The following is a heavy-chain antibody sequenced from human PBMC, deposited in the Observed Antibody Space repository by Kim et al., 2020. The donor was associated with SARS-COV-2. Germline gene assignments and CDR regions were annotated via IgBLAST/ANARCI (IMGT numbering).Heavy chain of an antibody. CDR2: MSGIGFAT. Sequence: GGSLRLSCAASGFTFNTYAMSWVRQPQGKGLEWVSTMSGIGFATYYPDSVRGRFTIFRDNSKNTLYLQMNTLKAEDTPITYFAKDKLKDPYGMDVWAQGT. CDR3: AKDKLKDPYGMDV. CDR1: GFTFNTYA. V-gene: IGHV3-23*01. J-gene: IGHJ6*02.